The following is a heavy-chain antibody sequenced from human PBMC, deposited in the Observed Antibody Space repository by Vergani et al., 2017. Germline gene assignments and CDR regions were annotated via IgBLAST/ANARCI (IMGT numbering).Heavy chain of an antibody. V-gene: IGHV4-31*03. CDR1: GDSISSGVYY. CDR3: ARMGGYXEGDALRIGYFDS. D-gene: IGHD2-2*01. J-gene: IGHJ4*02. Sequence: QVQLQESGPGLVKPSQTLALTCSVSGDSISSGVYYWNWIRQHPGKGLEWIGYIYSTGSTHHNPSLRRRINMSVDTSKKEFSLKLNSVTAADTAMYYCARMGGYXEGDALRIGYFDSWGPGILVTVSS. CDR2: IYSTGST.